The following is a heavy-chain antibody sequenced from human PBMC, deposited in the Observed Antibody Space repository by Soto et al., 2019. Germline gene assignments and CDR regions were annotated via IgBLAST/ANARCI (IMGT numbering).Heavy chain of an antibody. D-gene: IGHD2-2*02. CDR2: IIPIFGTA. CDR1: GGTFSSYA. V-gene: IGHV1-69*01. CDR3: ARDPGYCSSTSCYSLDY. Sequence: QVQLVQSGAEVKKPGSSVKVSCKASGGTFSSYAISWVRQAPGQGLEWMGGIIPIFGTANYAQKYQGRLTITADESTSTAYMELSSLRYEDPAVYYCARDPGYCSSTSCYSLDYWGQGTLVTVSS. J-gene: IGHJ4*02.